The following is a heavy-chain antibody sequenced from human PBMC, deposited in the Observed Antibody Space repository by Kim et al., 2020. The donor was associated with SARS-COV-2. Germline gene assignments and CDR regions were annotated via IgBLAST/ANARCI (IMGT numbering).Heavy chain of an antibody. CDR3: ARGAVAGDDAFDI. Sequence: DSVKDRFTISRDNSKNTLYLQMNSLRAEDTAVYYCARGAVAGDDAFDIWGQGTMVAVSS. D-gene: IGHD6-19*01. V-gene: IGHV3-30*01. J-gene: IGHJ3*02.